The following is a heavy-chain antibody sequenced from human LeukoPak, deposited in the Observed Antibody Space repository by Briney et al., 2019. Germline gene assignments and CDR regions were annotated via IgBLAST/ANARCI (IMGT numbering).Heavy chain of an antibody. V-gene: IGHV3-23*01. CDR3: AKGTSGYSYGEEFDY. CDR1: GFTLSTNA. CDR2: ISGSGAST. D-gene: IGHD5-18*01. Sequence: GGSLRLSCLTSGFTLSTNAMSWVRQAPGKGLEWISGISGSGASTYYADSVKGRFTISRDDSRNTLYLQMNSLRGDDTAVYYCAKGTSGYSYGEEFDYWGQGTLVTVSS. J-gene: IGHJ4*02.